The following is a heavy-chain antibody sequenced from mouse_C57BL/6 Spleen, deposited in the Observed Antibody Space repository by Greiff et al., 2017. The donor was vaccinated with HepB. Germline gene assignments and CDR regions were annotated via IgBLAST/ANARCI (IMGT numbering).Heavy chain of an antibody. Sequence: EVKLVESGGGLVKPGGSLKLSCAASGFTFSSYTMSWVRQTPEKRLEWVATISGGGGNTYYPDSVKGRFTISRDNAKNTLYLQMSSLRSEDTALYYCARRRNPYGSREDYFDYWGQGTTLTVSS. CDR3: ARRRNPYGSREDYFDY. D-gene: IGHD1-1*01. J-gene: IGHJ2*01. V-gene: IGHV5-9*01. CDR1: GFTFSSYT. CDR2: ISGGGGNT.